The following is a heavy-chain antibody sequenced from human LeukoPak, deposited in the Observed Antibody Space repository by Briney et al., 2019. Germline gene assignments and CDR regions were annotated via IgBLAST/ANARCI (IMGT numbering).Heavy chain of an antibody. CDR2: IYHSGST. CDR3: ARESDYYGSGSYLDY. Sequence: PSQTLSLTYAVSGGSISSGGYSWSWIRQPPGKGLEWIGYIYHSGSTYYNPSLKSRVTISVDRSKNQFSLKLSSVTAADTAVYYCARESDYYGSGSYLDYWGQGTLVTVSS. CDR1: GGSISSGGYS. D-gene: IGHD3-10*01. J-gene: IGHJ4*02. V-gene: IGHV4-30-2*01.